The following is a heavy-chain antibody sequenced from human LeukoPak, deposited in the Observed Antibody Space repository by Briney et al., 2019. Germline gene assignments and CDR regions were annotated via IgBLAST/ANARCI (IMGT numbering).Heavy chain of an antibody. CDR3: IRDFRSADL. J-gene: IGHJ5*02. V-gene: IGHV3-7*01. CDR1: GFTFSSYW. Sequence: GGSLRLSCAASGFTFSSYWMNWARQAPGKGLEWVASINHNGNVNYYVDSVKGRFTISRDNAKNTVYLEMNSLSVEDTATYYCIRDFRSADLWGQGTLVTVTS. CDR2: INHNGNVN.